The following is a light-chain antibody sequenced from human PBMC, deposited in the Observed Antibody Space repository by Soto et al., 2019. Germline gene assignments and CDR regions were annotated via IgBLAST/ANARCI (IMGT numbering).Light chain of an antibody. J-gene: IGLJ2*01. Sequence: QSVLTQPASVSGSPGQSITISCTGTSRDVGGYNYVSWYQHHPGKVPKLMIYEVTNRPSGISNRFSGSKSGNTASLTISGLQAEDEADYYCSSYTTSYTQVFGGGTKVTVL. CDR3: SSYTTSYTQV. CDR1: SRDVGGYNY. CDR2: EVT. V-gene: IGLV2-14*01.